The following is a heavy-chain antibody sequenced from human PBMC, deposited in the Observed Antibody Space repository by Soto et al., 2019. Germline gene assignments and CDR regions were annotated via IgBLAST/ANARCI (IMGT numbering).Heavy chain of an antibody. CDR3: ARIPVDTDVTYWFDT. V-gene: IGHV4-61*08. J-gene: IGHJ5*01. D-gene: IGHD5-18*01. CDR1: GDCVTSGDYY. Sequence: SETLSLTCPVSGDCVTSGDYYWPWIRQPPEKELDRIGYIYYIGNTNYGPSLKSRVAIALDTSPNQFSLKLSSVTAADTAVYFCARIPVDTDVTYWFDTWGQGTLVTVS. CDR2: IYYIGNT.